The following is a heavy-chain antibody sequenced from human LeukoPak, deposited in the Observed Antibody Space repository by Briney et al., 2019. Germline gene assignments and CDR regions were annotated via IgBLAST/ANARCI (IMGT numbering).Heavy chain of an antibody. CDR2: INHSGST. D-gene: IGHD6-13*01. J-gene: IGHJ4*02. V-gene: IGHV4-38-2*01. Sequence: PSETLSLTCAVSGYSISSGYYWGWIRQPPGKGLEWIGEINHSGSTNYNPSLKSRVTISVDTSKNQFSLKLSSVTAADTAVYYCARGQIAAYYWGQGTLVTVSS. CDR3: ARGQIAAYY. CDR1: GYSISSGYY.